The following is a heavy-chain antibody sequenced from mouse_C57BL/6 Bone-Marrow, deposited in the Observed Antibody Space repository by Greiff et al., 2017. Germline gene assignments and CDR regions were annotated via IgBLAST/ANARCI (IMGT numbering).Heavy chain of an antibody. CDR2: INPYNGGT. D-gene: IGHD4-1*01. CDR1: GYTFTDYY. V-gene: IGHV1-19*01. Sequence: EVQLQQSGPVLVKPGASVKMSCKASGYTFTDYYMNWVKQSHGKGLEWIGVINPYNGGTSYNQKFKGKATLTVDKSSSTAYMELNSLTSEDSAVYYCARWLTGTFDYWGQGTTLTVSS. J-gene: IGHJ2*01. CDR3: ARWLTGTFDY.